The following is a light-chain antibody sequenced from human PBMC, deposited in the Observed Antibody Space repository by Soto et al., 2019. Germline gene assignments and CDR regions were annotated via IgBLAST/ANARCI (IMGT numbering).Light chain of an antibody. Sequence: QSALTQPASVSGSPGQSITISCTGTSSDVGGYNYVSWYQQHPGKAPKLMIYDVSNRPSGVSNRFSGSKSGNTASLTISGLLAEDEADYYCNSYTSSSTLVFGGGTKVTVL. J-gene: IGLJ2*01. V-gene: IGLV2-14*01. CDR3: NSYTSSSTLV. CDR2: DVS. CDR1: SSDVGGYNY.